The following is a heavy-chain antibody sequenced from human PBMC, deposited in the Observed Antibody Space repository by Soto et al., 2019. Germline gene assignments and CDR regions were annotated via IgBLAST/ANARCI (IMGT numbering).Heavy chain of an antibody. CDR2: IYSGGST. J-gene: IGHJ4*02. D-gene: IGHD6-19*01. CDR1: GFTVSSNY. V-gene: IGHV3-53*04. CDR3: ARSIAVAGYSY. Sequence: GGSLRVSWAASGFTVSSNYMSLVRQAPGKGLEWVSVIYSGGSTYYADSVKGRFTISRHNSKNTLYLQMNSLRAEDTAVYYCARSIAVAGYSYWGQGTRVTVSS.